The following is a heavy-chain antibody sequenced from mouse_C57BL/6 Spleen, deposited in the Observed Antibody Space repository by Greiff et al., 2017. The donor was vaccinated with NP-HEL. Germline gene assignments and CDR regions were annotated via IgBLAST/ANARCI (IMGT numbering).Heavy chain of an antibody. V-gene: IGHV1-69*01. CDR1: GYTFTSYW. D-gene: IGHD2-12*01. CDR3: ARSRNYTYAMDY. Sequence: VQLQQSGAELVMPGASVKLSCKASGYTFTSYWMHWVKQRPGQGLEWIGEIDPYASYTNYNQKFKGKSTMTVDNSASTAYMQLSSLTSEDSAVYYCARSRNYTYAMDYWGQGTSVTVSS. J-gene: IGHJ4*01. CDR2: IDPYASYT.